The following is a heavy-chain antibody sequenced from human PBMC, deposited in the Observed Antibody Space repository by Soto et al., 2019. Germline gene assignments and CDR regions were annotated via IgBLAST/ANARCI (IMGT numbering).Heavy chain of an antibody. CDR2: ISDRGDTT. CDR1: GFTISSYA. J-gene: IGHJ4*02. Sequence: GGSLRLSCAASGFTISSYAMYWVRQAPGKGLEWVSAISDRGDTTHYADSVKGRLTISRDTSKNTLYLQLNTLRADDTAVYYCAKDKPGTTSFDYWGQGTLVTVSS. V-gene: IGHV3-23*01. D-gene: IGHD1-1*01. CDR3: AKDKPGTTSFDY.